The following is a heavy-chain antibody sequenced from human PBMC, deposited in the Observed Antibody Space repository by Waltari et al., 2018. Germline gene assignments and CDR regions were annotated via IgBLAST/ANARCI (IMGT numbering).Heavy chain of an antibody. Sequence: QVQLQESGPGLVKPSETLSLTCTVPGGSISRYYWSWIRQPPGKGLEWIGYIYYSGSTNYNPSLKSRVTISVDTSKNQFSLKLSSVTAEDTAVYYCAGAYDSSGYYGSWFDPWGQGTLVTVSS. J-gene: IGHJ5*02. D-gene: IGHD3-22*01. CDR1: GGSISRYY. CDR2: IYYSGST. V-gene: IGHV4-59*01. CDR3: AGAYDSSGYYGSWFDP.